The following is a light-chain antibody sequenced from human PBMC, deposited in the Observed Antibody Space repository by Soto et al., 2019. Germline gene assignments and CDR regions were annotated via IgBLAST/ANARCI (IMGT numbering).Light chain of an antibody. V-gene: IGLV2-14*01. Sequence: QSALTQPASVSGSPGQSITISCPGTGGDVGAYNYVSWYQQHPGKAPKLMIYEVSNRPSGVSDRFSGSRSGNTASLTISGLQAEDESDYYCSSYTSSSTWVFGGGTKLTVL. CDR1: GGDVGAYNY. CDR3: SSYTSSSTWV. CDR2: EVS. J-gene: IGLJ3*02.